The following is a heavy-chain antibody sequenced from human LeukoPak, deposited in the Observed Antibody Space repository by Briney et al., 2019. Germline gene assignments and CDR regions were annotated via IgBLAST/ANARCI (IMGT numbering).Heavy chain of an antibody. J-gene: IGHJ4*02. CDR2: ISGSGGST. CDR3: AKDSSGYGFVDY. CDR1: GFTFSSYA. Sequence: GGSLRLSCAASGFTFSSYAMSWVRQVPGKGLEWVSAISGSGGSTYYADSVKGRFTISRDNPKNTLYLQMNSLRAEDTAVYYCAKDSSGYGFVDYWGQGTLVTVSS. D-gene: IGHD5-12*01. V-gene: IGHV3-23*01.